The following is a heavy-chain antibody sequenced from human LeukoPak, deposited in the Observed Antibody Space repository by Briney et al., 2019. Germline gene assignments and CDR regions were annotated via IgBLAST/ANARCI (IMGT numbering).Heavy chain of an antibody. CDR2: IKQDGSEK. Sequence: GGSLRLSCAASGFTFSSYWMSWVRQAPGRGLEWVANIKQDGSEKYYVDSVKGRFTTSRDNAKNSLYLQMNSLRAEDTAVYYCARLKGYFWYFDYWGQGTLVTVSS. D-gene: IGHD2/OR15-2a*01. J-gene: IGHJ4*02. CDR1: GFTFSSYW. V-gene: IGHV3-7*03. CDR3: ARLKGYFWYFDY.